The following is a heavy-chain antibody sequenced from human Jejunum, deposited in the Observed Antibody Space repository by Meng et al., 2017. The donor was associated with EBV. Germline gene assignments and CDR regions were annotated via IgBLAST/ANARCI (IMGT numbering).Heavy chain of an antibody. Sequence: EVQLVESGGXXXXXGXSRXLSCAASGFTFSSYSMNWVRQAPGKGLEWVSSISSSSSYIYYADSVKGRFTISRDNAKNSLYLQMNSLRAEDTAVYYCARDRVVVTSWYFDLWGRGTLVTVSS. CDR1: GFTFSSYS. CDR3: ARDRVVVTSWYFDL. J-gene: IGHJ2*01. V-gene: IGHV3-21*01. CDR2: ISSSSSYI. D-gene: IGHD2-15*01.